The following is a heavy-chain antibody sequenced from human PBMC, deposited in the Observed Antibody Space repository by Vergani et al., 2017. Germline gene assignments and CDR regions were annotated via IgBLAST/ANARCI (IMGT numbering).Heavy chain of an antibody. CDR3: AXVGSGSYGGEYYYYGMDV. V-gene: IGHV3-7*02. CDR1: GFTFSSYW. Sequence: EVQLVESGGGLVQPGGSLRLSCAASGFTFSSYWMSWVRQAPGKGLEWVANIKQDGSEKYYVDSVKGRFTISRNNPKNSLYLQMNSLRAEDTAVYYCAXVGSGSYGGEYYYYGMDVWGQGTTVTVSS. J-gene: IGHJ6*02. CDR2: IKQDGSEK. D-gene: IGHD3-10*01.